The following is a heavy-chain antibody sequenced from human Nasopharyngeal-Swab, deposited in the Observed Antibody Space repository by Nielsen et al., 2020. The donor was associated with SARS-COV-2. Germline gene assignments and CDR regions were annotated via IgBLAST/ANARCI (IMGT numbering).Heavy chain of an antibody. CDR2: ISGSGGST. CDR3: AKALGSSGYYFFDY. J-gene: IGHJ4*02. D-gene: IGHD3-22*01. Sequence: GGSLRLSCAASGFTFSSYAMSWVRQAPGQGLGWVSAISGSGGSTYYADSVKGRFTISRDNSKNTLYLQMTSLRAEDTAVYYCAKALGSSGYYFFDYWGQGTLVTVSS. CDR1: GFTFSSYA. V-gene: IGHV3-23*01.